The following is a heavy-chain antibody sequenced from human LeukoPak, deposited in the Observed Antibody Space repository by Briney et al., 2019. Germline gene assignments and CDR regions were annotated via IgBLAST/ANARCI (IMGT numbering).Heavy chain of an antibody. CDR2: ISGSASIT. J-gene: IGHJ4*02. Sequence: AGGSLRLSCAASGFTVSSFSMSWVRQTPGKGLEWVSDISGSASITKYAYSVKGRFIISRDNSKNTLFLQMNSLTAEDTAVYYCATGAASIGWLSHDHWGQGTLVTVSS. D-gene: IGHD2-15*01. CDR1: GFTVSSFS. CDR3: ATGAASIGWLSHDH. V-gene: IGHV3-23*01.